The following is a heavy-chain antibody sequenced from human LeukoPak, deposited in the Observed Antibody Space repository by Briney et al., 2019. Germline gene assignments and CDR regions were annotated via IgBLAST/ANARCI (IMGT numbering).Heavy chain of an antibody. CDR1: GFTFSSYA. V-gene: IGHV3-23*01. Sequence: PGGSLRLSCAASGFTFSSYAMSWVRQAPGKGLEWVSAISGSGGSTYYADSVKGRFTISRDNSKNTLYLQMNSLRAEDTAVYYCAKDPYYYDSGGYIPASHYFDYWGQGTLVTVSS. CDR3: AKDPYYYDSGGYIPASHYFDY. CDR2: ISGSGGST. J-gene: IGHJ4*02. D-gene: IGHD3-22*01.